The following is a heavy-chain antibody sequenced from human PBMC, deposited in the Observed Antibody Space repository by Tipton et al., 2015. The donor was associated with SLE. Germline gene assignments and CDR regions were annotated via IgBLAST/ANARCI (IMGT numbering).Heavy chain of an antibody. CDR3: ARDTGAAAGSDAFDI. V-gene: IGHV4-61*02. CDR2: IYTTGST. J-gene: IGHJ3*02. D-gene: IGHD6-13*01. CDR1: GGSISSPSYY. Sequence: TLSLTCTVSGGSISSPSYYWNWIRQPAGKGLEWIGRIYTTGSTNYNPSLKSRVTISVDTSKNQFFLRLSSVTAADTAVYYCARDTGAAAGSDAFDIWGQGKMVTVSS.